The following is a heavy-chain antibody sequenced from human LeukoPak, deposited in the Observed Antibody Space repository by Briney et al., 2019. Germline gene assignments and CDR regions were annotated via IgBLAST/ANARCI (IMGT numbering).Heavy chain of an antibody. CDR1: GYTFTGYY. CDR3: ARSMVRGVPRWFDP. V-gene: IGHV1-2*02. CDR2: INPNSGGT. D-gene: IGHD3-10*01. Sequence: ASVKVSCKASGYTFTGYYMHWVRQAPGHGLEWMGWINPNSGGTNYAQKFQGRVTMTRDTSISTAYMELSRLRSDDTAVYYCARSMVRGVPRWFDPWGQGTLVTVSS. J-gene: IGHJ5*02.